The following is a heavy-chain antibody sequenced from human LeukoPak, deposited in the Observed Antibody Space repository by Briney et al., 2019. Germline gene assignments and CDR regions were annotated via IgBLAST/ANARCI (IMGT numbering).Heavy chain of an antibody. V-gene: IGHV1-8*01. J-gene: IGHJ6*03. D-gene: IGHD1-26*01. CDR2: MNPNSGNT. CDR1: GYTFTSYD. Sequence: GASVKVSCKASGYTFTSYDINWVRQATGQGLEWMGWMNPNSGNTGYAQKFQGRVTMTRNTSISTAYMELRSLRSDDTAVYYCARVRVGATHYYMDVWGKGTTVTVSS. CDR3: ARVRVGATHYYMDV.